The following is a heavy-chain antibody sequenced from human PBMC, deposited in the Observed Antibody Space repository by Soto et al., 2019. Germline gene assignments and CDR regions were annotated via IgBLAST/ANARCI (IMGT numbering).Heavy chain of an antibody. Sequence: PSETLSLTCPVSGDSISTVDYFWAWIRQPPGQALEYIGYIYKSATTYYNPSFESRVAISLDTSKSQFSLNVTFVTAADTAVYFCARGRYCLTGRCFPNWFDSWGQGTLVTVSS. CDR1: GDSISTVDYF. D-gene: IGHD2-15*01. J-gene: IGHJ5*01. V-gene: IGHV4-30-4*01. CDR2: IYKSATT. CDR3: ARGRYCLTGRCFPNWFDS.